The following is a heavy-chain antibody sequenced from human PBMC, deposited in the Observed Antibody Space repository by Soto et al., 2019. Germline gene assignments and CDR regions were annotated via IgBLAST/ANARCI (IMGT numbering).Heavy chain of an antibody. D-gene: IGHD2-8*01. J-gene: IGHJ6*04. Sequence: QVQLVQSGAEVKNPGASVKVSCKASGYTFTRYGIGWARQAPGQGLEWMGWINTYNGKTNYAQNVQGRVTLTTETSPSTAYQGLRSLRSNDTSIYYCAMVDVYVTRSPPDDWGEGTTVSGSS. V-gene: IGHV1-18*01. CDR1: GYTFTRYG. CDR2: INTYNGKT. CDR3: AMVDVYVTRSPPDD.